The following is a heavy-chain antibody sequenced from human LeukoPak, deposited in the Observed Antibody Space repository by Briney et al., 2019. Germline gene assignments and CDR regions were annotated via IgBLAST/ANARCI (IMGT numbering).Heavy chain of an antibody. CDR1: GFTISSSG. D-gene: IGHD5-18*01. V-gene: IGHV3-30*18. J-gene: IGHJ4*02. CDR3: AKDEDSYGLDF. CDR2: TSYDGSHK. Sequence: GGSLRLPCSASGFTISSSGMHWVRQAPGKGLEWVAVTSYDGSHKNYADSVKGRFTISRDNSKNTLELQMSSLRAEDTAVYYCAKDEDSYGLDFWGQGTLVTVSS.